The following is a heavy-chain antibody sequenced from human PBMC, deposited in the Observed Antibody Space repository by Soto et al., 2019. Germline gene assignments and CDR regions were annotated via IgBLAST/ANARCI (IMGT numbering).Heavy chain of an antibody. J-gene: IGHJ4*02. V-gene: IGHV3-7*05. CDR2: INQDGREK. Sequence: EVQLVESGGGLVQPGGSLRLSCAASGFTFSYYWMSWVRQAPGKGLEWVANINQDGREKYYVDSVKGRFTISRDNAKNSQYLQMNSLRAEDTALYYCSRYFNSYFDYWGQGTLVTVSS. CDR3: SRYFNSYFDY. CDR1: GFTFSYYW.